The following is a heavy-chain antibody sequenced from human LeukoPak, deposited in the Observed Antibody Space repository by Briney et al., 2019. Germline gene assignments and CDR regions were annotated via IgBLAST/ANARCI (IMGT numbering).Heavy chain of an antibody. Sequence: PGGSLRLSCAASGFTFSSYAMHWVRQAPGKGLEWVAVISYDGSNKYYADSVKGRFTISRDNSKNTLYLQMNSLRAEDTAVYYCAKGLYSSPALLDYWGQGTLVTVSS. J-gene: IGHJ4*02. D-gene: IGHD6-13*01. CDR3: AKGLYSSPALLDY. CDR2: ISYDGSNK. V-gene: IGHV3-30-3*01. CDR1: GFTFSSYA.